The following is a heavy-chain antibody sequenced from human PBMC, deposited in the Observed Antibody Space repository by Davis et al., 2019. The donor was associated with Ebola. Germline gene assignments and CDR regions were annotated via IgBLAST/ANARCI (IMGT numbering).Heavy chain of an antibody. Sequence: PGGSLRLSCAASGFTFSDYYMSWIRQAPGKGLEWVSYISSSSFYTNYADSVKGRFTISRHNAKNSLYLQMNSLRAEDTAVYYCARSNEGYCSGGSCSPIKFFDYWGQGTLVTVSS. CDR1: GFTFSDYY. V-gene: IGHV3-11*06. CDR2: ISSSSFYT. D-gene: IGHD2-15*01. J-gene: IGHJ4*02. CDR3: ARSNEGYCSGGSCSPIKFFDY.